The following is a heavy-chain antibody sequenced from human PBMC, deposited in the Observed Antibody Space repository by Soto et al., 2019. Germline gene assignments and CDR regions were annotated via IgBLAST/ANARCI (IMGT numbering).Heavy chain of an antibody. V-gene: IGHV4-59*01. CDR1: GGSISSYY. D-gene: IGHD2-8*01. Sequence: QVQLQESGPGLVKPSETLSLTCTVSGGSISSYYWSWIRQPPGKGLEWIGHIDYSGNTNYNPSLRGRVTISVDTSKNQFSLKLSSVTAADTAVYYCATAALYNGVEEYYFEYWGQGTLVTVSS. J-gene: IGHJ4*02. CDR2: IDYSGNT. CDR3: ATAALYNGVEEYYFEY.